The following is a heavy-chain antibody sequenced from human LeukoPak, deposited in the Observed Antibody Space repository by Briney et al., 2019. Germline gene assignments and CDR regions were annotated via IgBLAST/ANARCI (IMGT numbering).Heavy chain of an antibody. Sequence: GASVKVSSTASGYTFTIYYTHWGRQAPGQGLEWMGIINPSGGSTSYAQKFQGRVIMTRDTSTSTVYMELSSLRSEDTAVYYCASELSRGDEGFLNRGQGTLVTVSS. CDR2: INPSGGST. D-gene: IGHD3-10*01. CDR3: ASELSRGDEGFLN. CDR1: GYTFTIYY. V-gene: IGHV1-46*01. J-gene: IGHJ4*02.